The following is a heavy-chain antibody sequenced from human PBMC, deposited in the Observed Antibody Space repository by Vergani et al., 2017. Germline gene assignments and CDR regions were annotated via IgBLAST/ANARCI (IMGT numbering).Heavy chain of an antibody. CDR3: ATKSCGTPGCQIGYFRE. J-gene: IGHJ1*01. CDR1: GFTSSYYG. V-gene: IGHV3-30*03. D-gene: IGHD1-1*01. Sequence: QVHLVVSGGVVVQPGRSLRLSCVVSGFTSSYYGMHWVRQAPGKGLEWVAVISYDGTQKYYADSVKGRFTISRDNSKSTLYLQMNSLRTEDTAVYYCATKSCGTPGCQIGYFREWGQGTLVTVSS. CDR2: ISYDGTQK.